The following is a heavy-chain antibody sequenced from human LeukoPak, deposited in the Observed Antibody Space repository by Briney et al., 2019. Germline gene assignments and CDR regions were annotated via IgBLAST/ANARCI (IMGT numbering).Heavy chain of an antibody. J-gene: IGHJ4*02. CDR3: ASSYYYDSSGY. CDR1: GFTFSSYA. Sequence: GGSLRLPCAASGFTFSSYAMSWVRQAPGKGLEWVSAISGSGGSTYYADSVKGRFTISRDNSKNTPYLQMNSLRAEDTAVYYCASSYYYDSSGYWGQGTLVTVSS. V-gene: IGHV3-23*01. D-gene: IGHD3-22*01. CDR2: ISGSGGST.